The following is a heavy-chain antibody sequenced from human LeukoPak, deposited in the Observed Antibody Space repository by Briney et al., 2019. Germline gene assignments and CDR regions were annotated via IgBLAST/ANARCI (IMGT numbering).Heavy chain of an antibody. Sequence: GGSLRLSCAASGFPFSNFAMTWIRQAPGKGLEWISLISAGGSSTFVADSMRGRFTISRDNYKNTLYLQMNSLRVEDTAVYYCAKAGGRGWSNWFDPWGQGTQVTVSS. CDR3: AKAGGRGWSNWFDP. V-gene: IGHV3-23*01. CDR2: ISAGGSST. D-gene: IGHD6-19*01. J-gene: IGHJ5*02. CDR1: GFPFSNFA.